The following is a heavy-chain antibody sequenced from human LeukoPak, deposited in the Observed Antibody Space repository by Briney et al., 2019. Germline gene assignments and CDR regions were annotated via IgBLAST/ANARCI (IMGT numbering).Heavy chain of an antibody. D-gene: IGHD3-22*01. CDR2: IYYSGST. CDR3: ARVKGSSGYYRWYFDY. CDR1: GGSISSYY. Sequence: SETLSLTCTVPGGSISSYYWSWIRQPPGKGLEWIGYIYYSGSTNYNPSLKSRVTISVDTSKNQFSLKLSSVTAADTAVYYCARVKGSSGYYRWYFDYWGQGTLVTVSS. V-gene: IGHV4-59*01. J-gene: IGHJ4*02.